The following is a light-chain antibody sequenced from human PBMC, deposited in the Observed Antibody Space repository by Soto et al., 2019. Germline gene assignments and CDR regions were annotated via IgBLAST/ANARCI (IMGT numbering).Light chain of an antibody. Sequence: QSVLTQPPSVSGSPGQSITISCTGTSSDVGGYNYVSWYQQHPGKAPKLMIYEVSNRPSGVSNRFSGSKSGNTASLTISGLQAEDEADYYCSSYTSSSTPVFGTGTK. CDR1: SSDVGGYNY. J-gene: IGLJ1*01. CDR3: SSYTSSSTPV. V-gene: IGLV2-14*01. CDR2: EVS.